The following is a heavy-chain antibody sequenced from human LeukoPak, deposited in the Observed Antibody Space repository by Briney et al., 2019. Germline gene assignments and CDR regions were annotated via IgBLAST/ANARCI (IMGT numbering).Heavy chain of an antibody. J-gene: IGHJ4*02. Sequence: GGSLRLSCAASGFTFSSYSMNWVRQAPGKGLEWVSSISSSSSYIYYADSVKGRFTISRDNAKNSLYLQMNSLRAEDTAVYYCARADFWSGYYTGSDYWGQGTLVTVSS. CDR3: ARADFWSGYYTGSDY. D-gene: IGHD3-3*01. CDR2: ISSSSSYI. V-gene: IGHV3-21*01. CDR1: GFTFSSYS.